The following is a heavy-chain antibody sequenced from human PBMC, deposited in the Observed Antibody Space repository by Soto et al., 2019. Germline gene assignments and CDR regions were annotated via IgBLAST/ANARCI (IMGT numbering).Heavy chain of an antibody. V-gene: IGHV1-18*01. CDR1: VYTLTSYG. D-gene: IGHD2-15*01. Sequence: GASVKGSCKASVYTLTSYGSSLGRQAPGQGLEWMGWISAYNGNTNYAQKLQGRVTMTTDTSTSTAYMELRSLRSDDTAVYYCARELVVAATSTFDPWVQGTLVTVSS. J-gene: IGHJ5*02. CDR3: ARELVVAATSTFDP. CDR2: ISAYNGNT.